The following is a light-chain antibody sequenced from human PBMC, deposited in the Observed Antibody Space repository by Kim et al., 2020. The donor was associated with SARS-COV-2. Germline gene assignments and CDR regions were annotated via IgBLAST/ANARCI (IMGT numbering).Light chain of an antibody. V-gene: IGLV3-21*04. CDR3: QVWDSSSDHPVV. CDR1: NIGSKN. J-gene: IGLJ2*01. CDR2: YDS. Sequence: SYELTQPPSVSVAPGKTASITCGGNNIGSKNVHWYQQKPGQAPVLVIYYDSDRPSGIPERFSGSNSGNTATLTINTVEAGDEAAYYCQVWDSSSDHPVVF.